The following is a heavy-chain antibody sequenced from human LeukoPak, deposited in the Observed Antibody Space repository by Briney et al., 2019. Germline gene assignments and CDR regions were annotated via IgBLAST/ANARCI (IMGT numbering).Heavy chain of an antibody. Sequence: GGSLRLSCAASGFTFSSYAMSWVRQAPGKGLEWVSAISGSAGSTYYADSVKGRFTISRDNSKNTLYLQMNSLRAEDTAVYYCARDYGSGSYPPGYWGQGTLVTVSP. CDR3: ARDYGSGSYPPGY. D-gene: IGHD3-10*01. V-gene: IGHV3-23*01. J-gene: IGHJ4*02. CDR1: GFTFSSYA. CDR2: ISGSAGST.